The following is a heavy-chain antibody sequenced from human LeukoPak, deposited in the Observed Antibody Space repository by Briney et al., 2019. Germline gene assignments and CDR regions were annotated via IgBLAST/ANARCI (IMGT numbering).Heavy chain of an antibody. CDR3: ARASYDFWSGYSYFDY. CDR2: ISSSSGYI. Sequence: GGSLRLSCAASGFTFSSYSMNWVRQAPGKGLEWVSSISSSSGYIYYADSVKGRFTISRDNAKDSLYLQMNSLRAEDTAVYYCARASYDFWSGYSYFDYWGQGTPVTVSS. V-gene: IGHV3-21*01. CDR1: GFTFSSYS. D-gene: IGHD3-3*01. J-gene: IGHJ4*02.